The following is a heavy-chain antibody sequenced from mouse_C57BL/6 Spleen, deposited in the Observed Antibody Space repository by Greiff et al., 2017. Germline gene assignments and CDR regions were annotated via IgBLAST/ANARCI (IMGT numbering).Heavy chain of an antibody. CDR3: ARDPLPYYYGSSYGFAY. CDR2: ISDGGSYT. Sequence: EVMLVESGGGLVKPGGSLKLSCAASGFTFSSYAMSWVRQTPEKRLEWVATISDGGSYTYYPDNVKGRFTISRDNAKNNLYLQMSHLKSEDTAMYYCARDPLPYYYGSSYGFAYWGQGTLVTVSA. CDR1: GFTFSSYA. J-gene: IGHJ3*01. D-gene: IGHD1-1*01. V-gene: IGHV5-4*01.